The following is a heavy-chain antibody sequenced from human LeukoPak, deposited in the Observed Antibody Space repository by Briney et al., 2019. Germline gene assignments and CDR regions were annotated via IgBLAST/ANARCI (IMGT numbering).Heavy chain of an antibody. Sequence: GGSLRLSCAASGFTFSSYGMHWVRQAPGKGLEWVAVIWYDGSNKYYADSVKGRFTISRDNSKNTLYLQMNSLRAEDTAVYYCAKINSYYYYGMDVWGQGTTVTVSS. V-gene: IGHV3-33*06. CDR3: AKINSYYYYGMDV. CDR2: IWYDGSNK. CDR1: GFTFSSYG. J-gene: IGHJ6*02.